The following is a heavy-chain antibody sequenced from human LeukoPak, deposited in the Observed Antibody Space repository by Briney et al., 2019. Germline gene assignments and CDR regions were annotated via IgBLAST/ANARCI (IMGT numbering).Heavy chain of an antibody. J-gene: IGHJ4*02. CDR3: ARDRYPTK. CDR2: IRYDGNNK. V-gene: IGHV3-30*02. CDR1: GFTFSNYG. D-gene: IGHD1-1*01. Sequence: GGSLRLSCGASGFTFSNYGMLWVRQAPGKGLEWVAFIRYDGNNKLYADSMKGRFTISRDNAKNSLYLQMNSLRAEDTAVYYCARDRYPTKWGQGTLVTVSS.